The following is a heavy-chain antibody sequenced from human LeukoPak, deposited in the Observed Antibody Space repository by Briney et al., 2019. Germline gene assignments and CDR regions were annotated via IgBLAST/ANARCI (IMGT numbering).Heavy chain of an antibody. V-gene: IGHV3-7*03. D-gene: IGHD3-16*01. Sequence: GGSLRLSCTASGFTFGDYAMSWIRQAPGKGLEWVASINHNGNVNYYVDSVKGRFTISRDNAKNSLYLQMSNLRAEDTAVYFCARGGGLDVWGQGATVTVSS. J-gene: IGHJ6*02. CDR2: INHNGNVN. CDR3: ARGGGLDV. CDR1: GFTFGDYA.